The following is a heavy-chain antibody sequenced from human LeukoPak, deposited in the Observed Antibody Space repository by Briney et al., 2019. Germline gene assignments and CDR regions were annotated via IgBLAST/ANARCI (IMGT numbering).Heavy chain of an antibody. V-gene: IGHV1-69*13. J-gene: IGHJ5*02. CDR1: GGTFSSYA. CDR3: ATLVPAARWFDP. CDR2: IISIFGTA. Sequence: SVKVSCKASGGTFSSYAISWVRQAPGQGLEWMGGIISIFGTANYAQKFQGRVTITADESPSTAYMELSSLRSEDTAVYYCATLVPAARWFDPWGQGTLVTVSS. D-gene: IGHD2-2*01.